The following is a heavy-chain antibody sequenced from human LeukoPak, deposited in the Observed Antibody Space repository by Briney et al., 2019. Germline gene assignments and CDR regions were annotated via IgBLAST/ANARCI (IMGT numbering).Heavy chain of an antibody. D-gene: IGHD1-1*01. V-gene: IGHV1-69*13. CDR1: GGTFSSYA. Sequence: SVKVSCKASGGTFSSYAISWVRQAPGQGLEWMGGIIPIFGTANYAQKFQGRVTITADESTSTAYMELRSLRSDDTAVYYCARGGDWNPTDYWGQGTLVTVSS. J-gene: IGHJ4*02. CDR2: IIPIFGTA. CDR3: ARGGDWNPTDY.